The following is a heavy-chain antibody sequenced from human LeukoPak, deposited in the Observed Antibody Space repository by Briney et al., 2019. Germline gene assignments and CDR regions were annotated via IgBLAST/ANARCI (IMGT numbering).Heavy chain of an antibody. CDR2: INNSSRYI. Sequence: GGSLRLSCAPSEFTFNNYTLNWVRQVPGKGLEWVSSINNSSRYISYADSVNGRFTISRDNAKNSLYLQMNSLRAEDTAVYYWAKDLGIRYYYRMDLWGQGTTVIVSS. D-gene: IGHD7-27*01. V-gene: IGHV3-21*01. CDR1: EFTFNNYT. CDR3: AKDLGIRYYYRMDL. J-gene: IGHJ6*02.